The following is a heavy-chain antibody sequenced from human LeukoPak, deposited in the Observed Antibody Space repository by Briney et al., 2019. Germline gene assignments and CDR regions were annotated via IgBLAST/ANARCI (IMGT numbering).Heavy chain of an antibody. J-gene: IGHJ4*02. V-gene: IGHV3-74*01. CDR3: ARGPNGNGSGFDF. Sequence: GGSLRLSCTASGFSFSGHWMHWARQLPGKGLVWVSRISPTGSTTSYADSVKGRFTVSRDNAKNTLYLQVNNLRAEDTAVYYCARGPNGNGSGFDFWGKGTLFTVS. CDR1: GFSFSGHW. CDR2: ISPTGSTT. D-gene: IGHD2-8*01.